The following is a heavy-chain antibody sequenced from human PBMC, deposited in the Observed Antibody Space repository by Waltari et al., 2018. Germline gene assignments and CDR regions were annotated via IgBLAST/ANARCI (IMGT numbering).Heavy chain of an antibody. Sequence: QVQLVQSGAEVKKPGASVKVSCKASGYTFTGYYMHWVRQAPGPGLEWMGWINPNSGGTNYAQKFQGRVTMTRDTSISTAYMELSRLRSDDTAVYYCARARPLRFLEWLLPHDAFDIWGQGTMVTVSS. J-gene: IGHJ3*02. CDR3: ARARPLRFLEWLLPHDAFDI. D-gene: IGHD3-3*01. CDR1: GYTFTGYY. V-gene: IGHV1-2*02. CDR2: INPNSGGT.